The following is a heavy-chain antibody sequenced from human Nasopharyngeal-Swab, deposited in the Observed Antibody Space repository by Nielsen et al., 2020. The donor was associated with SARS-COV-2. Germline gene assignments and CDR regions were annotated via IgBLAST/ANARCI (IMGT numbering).Heavy chain of an antibody. V-gene: IGHV1-3*01. CDR3: ARRVVGSTNYFDY. CDR2: IIPGNGNT. CDR1: GYTFTTYA. D-gene: IGHD1-7*01. Sequence: ASVKVSCKASGYTFTTYAIHWVRQAPGQRPEWMGWIIPGNGNTKYSQNFQGRVTITRDTSATTVYTELSGLTSEDTAVYYCARRVVGSTNYFDYWGQGTLVTVSS. J-gene: IGHJ4*02.